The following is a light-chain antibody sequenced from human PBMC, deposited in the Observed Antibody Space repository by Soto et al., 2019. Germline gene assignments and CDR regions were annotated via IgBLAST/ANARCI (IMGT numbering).Light chain of an antibody. CDR3: GTWDSSLSSNWV. CDR1: SSNIGNNY. J-gene: IGLJ3*02. Sequence: QSVLTQPRSVSAAPGQEVTISCSGSSSNIGNNYVSWYQQLPGTAPKLLIYENNKRPSGIPDRFSGSKSGTSATLGITGLQTGDEADYYCGTWDSSLSSNWVFGGGTKLTVL. CDR2: ENN. V-gene: IGLV1-51*02.